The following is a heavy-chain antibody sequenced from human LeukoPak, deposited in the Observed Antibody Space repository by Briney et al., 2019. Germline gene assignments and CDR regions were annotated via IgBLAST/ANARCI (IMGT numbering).Heavy chain of an antibody. Sequence: ASVKVSCKASGYTFTAYYMNWVRQAPGQGLEWMGWINPNSGGADYAQKFQGRISMTRDTSISTAYMELSRLTSDDTAVYYCARDIGDYYGSGSYWLLWGQGTLVTVAS. V-gene: IGHV1-2*02. CDR1: GYTFTAYY. CDR3: ARDIGDYYGSGSYWLL. D-gene: IGHD3-10*01. J-gene: IGHJ4*02. CDR2: INPNSGGA.